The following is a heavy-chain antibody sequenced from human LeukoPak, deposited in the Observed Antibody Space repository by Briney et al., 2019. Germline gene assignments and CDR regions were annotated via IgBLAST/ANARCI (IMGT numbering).Heavy chain of an antibody. CDR1: GFTFSRHW. D-gene: IGHD2-15*01. CDR2: IKQDGSAK. V-gene: IGHV3-7*03. J-gene: IGHJ4*02. CDR3: ARDNGWSADF. Sequence: PGGSLRPSCAASGFTFSRHWMYWVRQAPGKGLEWVANIKQDGSAKPYVDSVKGRFTISRDNAKNSLFLQMNSLRAEDTAVYYCARDNGWSADFWGRGTLVTVSS.